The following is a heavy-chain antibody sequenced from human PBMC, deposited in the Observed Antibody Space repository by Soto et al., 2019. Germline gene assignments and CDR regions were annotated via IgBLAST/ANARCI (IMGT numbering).Heavy chain of an antibody. CDR1: GSSIRSAF. V-gene: IGHV4-59*01. D-gene: IGHD1-7*01. J-gene: IGHJ3*02. Sequence: QARLQESGPGLVKPSETLSLPCTVTGSSIRSAFWTWIRQSPERGLAWIASAYYTGKTNYNPSLGGRFTVSIDTPKNQLSLKLPSATSALTAVYYCARGFFETVTLQPCPVDIRGQGTMVTVSS. CDR3: ARGFFETVTLQPCPVDI. CDR2: AYYTGKT.